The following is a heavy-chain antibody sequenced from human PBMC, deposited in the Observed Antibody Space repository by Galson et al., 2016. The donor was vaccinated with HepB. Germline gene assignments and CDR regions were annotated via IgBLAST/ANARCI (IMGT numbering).Heavy chain of an antibody. Sequence: SLRLSCAASGFTFSSYWMHWVRQAPGKGLVWVSYIGSSASPIYYADSVKGRFTISRDNAKNSLYLQMNSLRDEDTAVYYCVRVGREDYGGKTFGFDYWGQGTLVTVSS. V-gene: IGHV3-48*02. J-gene: IGHJ4*02. CDR1: GFTFSSYW. CDR3: VRVGREDYGGKTFGFDY. D-gene: IGHD4-23*01. CDR2: IGSSASPI.